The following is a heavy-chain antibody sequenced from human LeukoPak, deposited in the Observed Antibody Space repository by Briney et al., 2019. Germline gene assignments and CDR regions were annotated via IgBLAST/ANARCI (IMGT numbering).Heavy chain of an antibody. J-gene: IGHJ6*02. CDR3: AREGAAAGTPYYYYYYGMDV. D-gene: IGHD6-13*01. V-gene: IGHV4-31*03. CDR1: GGSISSCGYY. CDR2: IYYSGST. Sequence: SETLSLTCTVSGGSISSCGYYWSWIRQHPGKGLEWIGYIYYSGSTYYNPSLKSRVTISVDTSKNQFSLKLSSVTAADTAVYYCAREGAAAGTPYYYYYYGMDVWGQGTTVTVSS.